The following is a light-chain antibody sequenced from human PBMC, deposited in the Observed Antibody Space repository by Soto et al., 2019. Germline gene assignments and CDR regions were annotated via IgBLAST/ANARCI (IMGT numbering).Light chain of an antibody. Sequence: DIQMTQSPSSLSASVGDRDTITCRASQGISNYLAWYQQKPGKVPKLLIYAASTLQSGVPSRFSGRGSGTDFTLTIGSLQAEDVATYYCQKYNSAPLGFGPGTKVDIK. J-gene: IGKJ3*01. CDR3: QKYNSAPLG. V-gene: IGKV1-27*01. CDR1: QGISNY. CDR2: AAS.